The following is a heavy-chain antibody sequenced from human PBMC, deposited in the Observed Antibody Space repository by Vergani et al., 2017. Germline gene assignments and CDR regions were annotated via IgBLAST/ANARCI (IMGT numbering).Heavy chain of an antibody. CDR1: GGSISSGGYY. CDR2: IYYSGST. V-gene: IGHV4-31*03. D-gene: IGHD2-15*01. CDR3: AGDTPPATYFDC. J-gene: IGHJ4*02. Sequence: QVQLQESGPGLVKPSQTLSLTCTVSGGSISSGGYYWSWIRQHPGKGLEWIGYIYYSGSTYYNPSLKSRVTRSVDTSKKQFSLNLSSVTAADTTVYYCAGDTPPATYFDCGREVTLVTVSS.